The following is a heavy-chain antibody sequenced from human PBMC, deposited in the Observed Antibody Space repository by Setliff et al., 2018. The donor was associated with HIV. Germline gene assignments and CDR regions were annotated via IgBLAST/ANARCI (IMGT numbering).Heavy chain of an antibody. CDR1: DDSINSYY. D-gene: IGHD3-22*01. J-gene: IGHJ4*02. CDR3: ARAGYYFPYFDY. CDR2: IHTSGSI. Sequence: LSLTCTFSDDSINSYYCAWIRQPAGKRLQLIGRIHTSGSINYNPSLRSRVFLSVDPSKNQCSLKVHSLTAADTAVYYCARAGYYFPYFDYWGQGILVTV. V-gene: IGHV4-4*07.